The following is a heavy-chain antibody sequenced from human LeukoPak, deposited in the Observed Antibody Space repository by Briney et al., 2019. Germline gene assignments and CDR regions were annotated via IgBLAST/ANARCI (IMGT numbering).Heavy chain of an antibody. Sequence: GGSLRLSCAASGFTFSSYAMNWVRQAPGKGLEWVSGISGSGGSTNYADSVKGRSTISRDNSKNTLYMQVNSLRAEDTAVYYCAKDRSTYYYYYGMDVWGQGTTVTVSS. D-gene: IGHD5/OR15-5a*01. V-gene: IGHV3-23*01. CDR3: AKDRSTYYYYYGMDV. CDR2: ISGSGGST. CDR1: GFTFSSYA. J-gene: IGHJ6*02.